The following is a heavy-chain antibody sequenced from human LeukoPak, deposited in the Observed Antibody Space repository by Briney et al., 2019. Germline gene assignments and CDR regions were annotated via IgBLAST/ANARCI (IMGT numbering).Heavy chain of an antibody. D-gene: IGHD3-22*01. Sequence: GASVKVSCKTSGYSFTRYVISWVRQAPGQGLEWMGWISTDNGKTNYAQKFQGRVTMTRDTSISTAYMELSRLRSDDTAVYYCARDRYDSSGTLDYWGQGTLVTVSS. J-gene: IGHJ4*02. CDR1: GYSFTRYV. CDR3: ARDRYDSSGTLDY. CDR2: ISTDNGKT. V-gene: IGHV1-18*01.